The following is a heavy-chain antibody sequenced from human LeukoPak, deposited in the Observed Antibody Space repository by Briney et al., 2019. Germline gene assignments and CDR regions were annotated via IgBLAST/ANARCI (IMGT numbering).Heavy chain of an antibody. V-gene: IGHV4-39*01. J-gene: IGHJ3*02. CDR3: ASWNAFDI. CDR2: IYYSGST. Sequence: PSETLSLTCTVPGGSISSSSYYWDWIRQPPGKGLEWIGSIYYSGSTYYNPSLKSRATISVDTSKNQFSLKLSSVTAADTAVYYCASWNAFDIWGQGTMVTVSS. CDR1: GGSISSSSYY. D-gene: IGHD1-1*01.